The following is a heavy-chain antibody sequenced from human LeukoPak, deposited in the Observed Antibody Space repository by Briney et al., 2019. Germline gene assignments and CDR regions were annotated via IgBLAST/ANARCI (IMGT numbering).Heavy chain of an antibody. J-gene: IGHJ3*02. CDR1: GFTFSSYS. CDR3: ARDRYCGGDCYSNAFDI. Sequence: GGSLRLSCAASGFTFSSYSMNWVRQAPGKGLEWVSYISSSSTTIYYADSLKGRFTISRDNGKNSLYLQMNSLRDEDTAVYYCARDRYCGGDCYSNAFDIWGQGTMVTVSS. D-gene: IGHD2-21*02. CDR2: ISSSSTTI. V-gene: IGHV3-48*02.